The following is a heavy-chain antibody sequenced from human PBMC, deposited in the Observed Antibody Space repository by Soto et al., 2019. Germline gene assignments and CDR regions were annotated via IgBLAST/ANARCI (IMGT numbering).Heavy chain of an antibody. CDR3: AKWGGAGSDC. D-gene: IGHD1-26*01. V-gene: IGHV3-7*01. Sequence: GGSLRLSCAASGFTFSSYYMSWVRQAQGKGLEWVANINEDGSEKYYVDSVKGRFSVSRDNAKSSLYLQMNSLRAEDTAVYYCAKWGGAGSDCWGQGTLVTVSS. J-gene: IGHJ4*02. CDR1: GFTFSSYY. CDR2: INEDGSEK.